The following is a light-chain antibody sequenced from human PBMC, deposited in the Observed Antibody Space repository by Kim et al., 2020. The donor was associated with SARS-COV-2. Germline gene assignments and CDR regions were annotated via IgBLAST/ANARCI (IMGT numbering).Light chain of an antibody. CDR1: SCINVNTYN. Sequence: FNCTLRSCINVNTYNIYWYQQKPGSLPRYLLRYKSDSNKQQASGVPSRFSGSKDASTNAGLLFISGLQSEDEADYCCAIWYSNSWVFGGGTQLTVL. J-gene: IGLJ3*02. CDR2: YKSDSNK. CDR3: AIWYSNSWV. V-gene: IGLV5-39*01.